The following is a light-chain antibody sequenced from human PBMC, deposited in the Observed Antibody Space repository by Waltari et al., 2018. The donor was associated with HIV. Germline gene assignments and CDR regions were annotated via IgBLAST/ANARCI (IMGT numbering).Light chain of an antibody. CDR2: STN. CDR3: VLYMGSGSCM. J-gene: IGLJ3*02. V-gene: IGLV8-61*01. CDR1: SGSVSTSYY. Sequence: QTVVTQEPSFSVSPGGTVTLTCGLSSGSVSTSYYPSWYQQTPGQAPPTFIYSTNTRSTGVPDRFSGFIMGNKAALTITGAQADDESDYYCVLYMGSGSCMFGGGNKLTVL.